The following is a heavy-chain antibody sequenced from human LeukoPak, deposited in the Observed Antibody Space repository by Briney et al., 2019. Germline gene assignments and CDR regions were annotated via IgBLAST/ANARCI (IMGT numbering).Heavy chain of an antibody. D-gene: IGHD6-19*01. V-gene: IGHV3-74*01. CDR3: ARVGAVAGTSDY. J-gene: IGHJ4*02. CDR2: IHSDGSST. CDR1: GFTFSSYW. Sequence: TGGSLRLSCAASGFTFSSYWMHWVRQASGKGLVWVSRIHSDGSSTNYADSVKGRFTISRDNAKNTLYLQMSSLRAEDTAVYYCARVGAVAGTSDYWGQGTLVTVSS.